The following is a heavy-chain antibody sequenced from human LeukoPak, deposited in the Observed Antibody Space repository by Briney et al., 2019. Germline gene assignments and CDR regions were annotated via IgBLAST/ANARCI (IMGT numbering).Heavy chain of an antibody. CDR1: GGSFSGYY. Sequence: SETLSLTCAVYGGSFSGYYWSWIRQPPGKGLEWTGEINHSGSTNYNPSLKSRVTISVDTSKNQFSLKVSSVTAADTAVYYCARGGVTLDSSGYYFGPSDAFDIWGQGTMVTVSS. CDR2: INHSGST. CDR3: ARGGVTLDSSGYYFGPSDAFDI. J-gene: IGHJ3*02. D-gene: IGHD3-22*01. V-gene: IGHV4-34*01.